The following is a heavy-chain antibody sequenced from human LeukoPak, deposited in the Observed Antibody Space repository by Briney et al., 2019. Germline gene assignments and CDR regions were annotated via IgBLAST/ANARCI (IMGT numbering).Heavy chain of an antibody. CDR1: GYTLTELS. D-gene: IGHD3-22*01. CDR3: ARAPFNYDSSGPYWYFDL. J-gene: IGHJ2*01. Sequence: ASVKVSCKVSGYTLTELSMHWVRQAPGQGLEWMGIISPSGGSTSYAQKFQGRVTMTRDMSTSTVYMELSSLRSEDTAVYYCARAPFNYDSSGPYWYFDLWGRGTLVTVSS. CDR2: ISPSGGST. V-gene: IGHV1-46*01.